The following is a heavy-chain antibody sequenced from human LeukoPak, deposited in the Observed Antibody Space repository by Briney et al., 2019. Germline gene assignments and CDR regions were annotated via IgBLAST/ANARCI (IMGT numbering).Heavy chain of an antibody. CDR3: ARGSGYDILTGYYDF. CDR1: GYAFTSYD. J-gene: IGHJ4*02. CDR2: MNPNSGNT. D-gene: IGHD3-9*01. Sequence: ASVKVSCKASGYAFTSYDINWVRQATGQGLEWMGWMNPNSGNTGYAQKFQGRVTITRNTSISTAYMELSILRSEDTAVYYCARGSGYDILTGYYDFWGQGTLVTVSS. V-gene: IGHV1-8*03.